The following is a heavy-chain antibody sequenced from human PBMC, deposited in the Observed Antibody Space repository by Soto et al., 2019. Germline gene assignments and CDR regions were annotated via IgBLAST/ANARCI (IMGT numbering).Heavy chain of an antibody. Sequence: ASVKVSCKASGYTFTSYGVSWVRQAPGQGLEWMGWIGAYTGYTNYAQKFQGRVTITTDTSTSTAYMELRSLISDDTAVYYCARASDGYRSGWYVGYFDYWGQGTLVTVSS. D-gene: IGHD6-19*01. CDR1: GYTFTSYG. CDR3: ARASDGYRSGWYVGYFDY. J-gene: IGHJ4*02. V-gene: IGHV1-18*04. CDR2: IGAYTGYT.